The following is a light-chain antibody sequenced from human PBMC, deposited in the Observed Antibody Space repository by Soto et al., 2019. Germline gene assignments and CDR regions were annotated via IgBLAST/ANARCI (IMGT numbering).Light chain of an antibody. Sequence: DTVMTQSPLSLPVTPGEPASISCRASQSLLHSNGYNYLDWYLQRPGQSPQLLIYLGSSRASGVPDRFSGSGSGTHFTLKISRMEAEDVGVYYCMQTLQTPRTFGQGTRLEIK. V-gene: IGKV2-28*01. CDR2: LGS. CDR1: QSLLHSNGYNY. CDR3: MQTLQTPRT. J-gene: IGKJ5*01.